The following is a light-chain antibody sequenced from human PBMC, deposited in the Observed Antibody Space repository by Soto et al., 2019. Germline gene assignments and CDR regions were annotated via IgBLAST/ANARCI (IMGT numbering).Light chain of an antibody. Sequence: DIQMTQSPSTLSASVGDRVTITCRASQSISSWLAWYQQKPGKAPKLLIYDASSLESGVPSRFSGSGSGTEFTLTISSLQPDDFATYYCQQSYIEPWGTCGQGTRVESK. J-gene: IGKJ1*01. CDR3: QQSYIEPWGT. CDR1: QSISSW. CDR2: DAS. V-gene: IGKV1-5*01.